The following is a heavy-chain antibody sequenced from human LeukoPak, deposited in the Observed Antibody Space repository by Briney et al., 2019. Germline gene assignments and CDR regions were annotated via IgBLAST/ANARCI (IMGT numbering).Heavy chain of an antibody. V-gene: IGHV1-2*02. D-gene: IGHD3-10*01. CDR3: ARGMVRGVIKHYYSYYMDV. J-gene: IGHJ6*03. CDR2: INPNSGGT. Sequence: ASVKVSCKASGYTFTGYYMHWVRQAPGQGLEWMGWINPNSGGTNYAQKFQGRVTMTRDTSISTAYMELSRLRSDDTAVYYCARGMVRGVIKHYYSYYMDVWGKGTTVTVSS. CDR1: GYTFTGYY.